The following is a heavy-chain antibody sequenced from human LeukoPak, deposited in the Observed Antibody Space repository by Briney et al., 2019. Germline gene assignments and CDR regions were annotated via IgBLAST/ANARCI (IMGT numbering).Heavy chain of an antibody. Sequence: GGSLRLSCAASGFTLNNYGMQWVRQTPGKGLEWVTVISHDGSVKHYADSVKGRFTISRDTSKNTVYLQMNSLRPEDTAVYYCVKEGTTYSSTWFDSWGQGTLVTVSS. J-gene: IGHJ5*01. CDR3: VKEGTTYSSTWFDS. D-gene: IGHD6-19*01. CDR2: ISHDGSVK. CDR1: GFTLNNYG. V-gene: IGHV3-30*18.